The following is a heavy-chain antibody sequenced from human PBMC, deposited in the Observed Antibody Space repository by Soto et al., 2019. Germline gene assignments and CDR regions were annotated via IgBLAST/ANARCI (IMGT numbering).Heavy chain of an antibody. CDR2: ISRYGDFT. Sequence: GGSLRLSCAASGFTFNIYAMTWVRQAPGKGLEWVSAISRYGDFTYYADSVEGRFTISRDNSKNTLYLQMNSLRAADTAVYYCAKDRYLDHDSRGYLFDNWGQGTLVTVSS. CDR1: GFTFNIYA. CDR3: AKDRYLDHDSRGYLFDN. V-gene: IGHV3-23*01. D-gene: IGHD3-22*01. J-gene: IGHJ4*02.